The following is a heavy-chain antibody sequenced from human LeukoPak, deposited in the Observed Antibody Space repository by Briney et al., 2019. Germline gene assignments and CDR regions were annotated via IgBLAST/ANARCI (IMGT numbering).Heavy chain of an antibody. J-gene: IGHJ6*03. D-gene: IGHD3-10*01. CDR2: ISGSGSST. CDR3: AKHYYGSGSYRYYYYMDV. V-gene: IGHV3-23*01. Sequence: GGTLRLSCAASGFTFSSYGMSWVRQAPGKGLKWVSAISGSGSSTYYADSVKGRFTISRDNSKNTLYLQMNSLRAEDTAVYYCAKHYYGSGSYRYYYYMDVWGKGTTVTVSS. CDR1: GFTFSSYG.